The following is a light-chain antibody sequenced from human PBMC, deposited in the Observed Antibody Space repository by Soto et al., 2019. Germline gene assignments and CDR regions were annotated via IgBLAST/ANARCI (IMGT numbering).Light chain of an antibody. V-gene: IGKV3-20*01. CDR2: CAS. CDR3: QHYGHSSYT. J-gene: IGKJ2*01. Sequence: EIVLTQSPGTLSLSPGERATLSCRASQSVSRSYLAWYQQKPGQAPRLLIYCASSRATGIPDRFTGSGSGADFTLAISRQEPEVFSVYSRQHYGHSSYTFGQGTMLEI. CDR1: QSVSRSY.